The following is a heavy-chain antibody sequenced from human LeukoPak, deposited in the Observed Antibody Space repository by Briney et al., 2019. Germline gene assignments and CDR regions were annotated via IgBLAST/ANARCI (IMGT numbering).Heavy chain of an antibody. D-gene: IGHD3-10*01. CDR3: ARLQRITMAGPDYWYFDL. Sequence: SETLSLTCTVSGDSISSYYWSWIRQPPEKGLEWIGYIYYSGSTNYNPTLKSRVTISVDTSKTQFSLKMNSVTAADTAVYYCARLQRITMAGPDYWYFDLWGRGTLVTVSS. CDR2: IYYSGST. J-gene: IGHJ2*01. V-gene: IGHV4-59*01. CDR1: GDSISSYY.